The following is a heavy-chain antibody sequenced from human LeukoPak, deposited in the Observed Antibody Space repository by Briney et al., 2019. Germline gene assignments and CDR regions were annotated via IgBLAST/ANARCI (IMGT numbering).Heavy chain of an antibody. CDR3: AREPLIVGATSDAFDI. Sequence: ASVKVSCKASGYTLTGYYMHWVRQAPGQGLEWMGRINPNSGGTNYAQKFQGRVTMTRDTSISTAYMELSRLRSDDTAVYYCAREPLIVGATSDAFDISGQGTMVTVSS. V-gene: IGHV1-2*06. D-gene: IGHD1-26*01. CDR1: GYTLTGYY. J-gene: IGHJ3*02. CDR2: INPNSGGT.